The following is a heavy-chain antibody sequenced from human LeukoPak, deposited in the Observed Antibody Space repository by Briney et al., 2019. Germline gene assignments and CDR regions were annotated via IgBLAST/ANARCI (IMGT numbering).Heavy chain of an antibody. Sequence: SETLSLSCTVSGGSISSNSYYWGWIRQPPGKGLEWIGSLSYSGSTDYKPSLRSRVTVAIDTSKNQLSLKLSTVTAADTSVYYCARGSVYYSASGAYYYFDSWGQGTLVTVSS. CDR1: GGSISSNSYY. D-gene: IGHD3-10*01. V-gene: IGHV4-39*07. J-gene: IGHJ4*02. CDR3: ARGSVYYSASGAYYYFDS. CDR2: LSYSGST.